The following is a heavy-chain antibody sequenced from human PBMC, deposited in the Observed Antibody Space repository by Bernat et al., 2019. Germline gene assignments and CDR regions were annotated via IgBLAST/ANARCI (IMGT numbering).Heavy chain of an antibody. CDR3: VKDLGYDFWSGGFFDY. Sequence: EVQLVESGGGLVQPGGSLRLSCAASGFTVSSNYMSWVRQAPGKGLEWVSVIYSGGIGGSTYYADSVKGRFTISRDNSKNTLYLQMSSLRAEDTAVYYCVKDLGYDFWSGGFFDYWGQGTLVTVSS. D-gene: IGHD3-3*01. V-gene: IGHV3-53*04. CDR1: GFTVSSNY. CDR2: IYSGGIGGST. J-gene: IGHJ4*02.